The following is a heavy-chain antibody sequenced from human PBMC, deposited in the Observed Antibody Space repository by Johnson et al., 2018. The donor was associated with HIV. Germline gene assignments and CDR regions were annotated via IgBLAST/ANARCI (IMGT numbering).Heavy chain of an antibody. Sequence: VQLVESGGGLVQPGGSLRLSCAASGFTVSSNYMSWVRQAPGKGLDWVSVIYSGGSTYYADSVKGRCTISRDNSKNQLYLQMNSLRAEDTAVYYCARDPAIRWSEWDSSGYYSPDAFDIWGQGTMVTVSS. CDR2: IYSGGST. CDR3: ARDPAIRWSEWDSSGYYSPDAFDI. J-gene: IGHJ3*02. CDR1: GFTVSSNY. D-gene: IGHD3-22*01. V-gene: IGHV3-66*01.